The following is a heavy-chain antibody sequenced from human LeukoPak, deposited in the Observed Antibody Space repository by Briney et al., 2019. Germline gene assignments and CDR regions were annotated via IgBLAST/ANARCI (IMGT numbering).Heavy chain of an antibody. CDR2: IYHSGST. V-gene: IGHV4-30-2*01. D-gene: IGHD4-17*01. J-gene: IGHJ4*02. CDR3: ARRTGLQMTTGVTPTTYYFDY. CDR1: GGSISSGGYS. Sequence: SQTLSLTCAVSGGSISSGGYSWSWIRQPPGKGLEWIGYIYHSGSTYYNPSLKSRVTISVDRSKNQFSLKLSSVTAADTAVYYCARRTGLQMTTGVTPTTYYFDYWGQGTLVTVSS.